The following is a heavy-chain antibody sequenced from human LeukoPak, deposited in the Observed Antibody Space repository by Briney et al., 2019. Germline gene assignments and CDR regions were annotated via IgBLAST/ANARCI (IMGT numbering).Heavy chain of an antibody. Sequence: SVKGRFTISRDNAKNSLYLQMRSLRPDDTAIYYCARNDGSSWSWGKGYFYSYYMDVWGKGTTVTVSS. CDR3: ARNDGSSWSWGKGYFYSYYMDV. D-gene: IGHD6-13*01. J-gene: IGHJ6*03. V-gene: IGHV3-21*06.